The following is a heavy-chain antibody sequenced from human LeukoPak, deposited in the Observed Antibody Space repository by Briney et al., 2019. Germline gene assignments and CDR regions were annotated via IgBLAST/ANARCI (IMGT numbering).Heavy chain of an antibody. V-gene: IGHV3-48*03. CDR3: AEVGITMIGGV. CDR1: GFTFSSYE. Sequence: PGRSLRLSCAASGFTFSSYEMNWVGQAPGKGLEWVSYISSSGSTIYYADSVKGRFTISRDNAKNPLYLQMNSLRAEDTAVYYCAEVGITMIGGVWGKGTTVTISS. D-gene: IGHD3-10*02. J-gene: IGHJ6*04. CDR2: ISSSGSTI.